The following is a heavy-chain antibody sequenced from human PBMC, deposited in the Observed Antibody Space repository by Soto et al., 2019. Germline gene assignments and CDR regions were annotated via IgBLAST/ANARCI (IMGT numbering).Heavy chain of an antibody. J-gene: IGHJ3*02. D-gene: IGHD3-3*01. CDR2: ISYDGSNK. CDR3: AKDRALLRFLEWLLDDAFDI. V-gene: IGHV3-30*18. CDR1: GFTFSSYG. Sequence: QVQLVESGGGVVQPGRSLRLSCAACGFTFSSYGMHWVRQAPGKGLEWVAVISYDGSNKYYADSVKGRFTISRDNSKNTLYLQMNSLRAEDTAVYYCAKDRALLRFLEWLLDDAFDIWGQGTMVTVSS.